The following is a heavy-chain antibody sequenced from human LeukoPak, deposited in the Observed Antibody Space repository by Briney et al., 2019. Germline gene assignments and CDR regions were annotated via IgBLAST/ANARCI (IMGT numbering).Heavy chain of an antibody. D-gene: IGHD6-6*01. CDR2: IRYDGSNK. J-gene: IGHJ4*02. CDR1: GFTFSNYG. Sequence: GGSLRLSCAASGFTFSNYGMHWVRQAPGKGLEWVAFIRYDGSNKYYADSVKGRFTISRDNSKNTLYLQMNSLRAEDTAVYYCAKDPTGIAARRGYWGQGTLVTVSS. CDR3: AKDPTGIAARRGY. V-gene: IGHV3-30*02.